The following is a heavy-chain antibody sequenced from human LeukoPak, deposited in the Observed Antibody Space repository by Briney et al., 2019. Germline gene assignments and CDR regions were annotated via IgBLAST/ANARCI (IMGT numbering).Heavy chain of an antibody. Sequence: GGSLRLSCAASGFTFSSYGMHWVRRLQARGWSGWHLSVKGRFTISRDNSKNTLYLQMNSLRAEDTAVYYCAVDYWGQGTLVTVSS. J-gene: IGHJ4*02. V-gene: IGHV3-30*02. CDR1: GFTFSSYG. CDR3: AVDY.